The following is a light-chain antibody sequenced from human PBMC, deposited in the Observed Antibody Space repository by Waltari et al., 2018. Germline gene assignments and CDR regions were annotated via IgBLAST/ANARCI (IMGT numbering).Light chain of an antibody. CDR2: GGS. CDR1: QTVRTTY. CDR3: QQYDISPLT. V-gene: IGKV3-20*01. J-gene: IGKJ4*01. Sequence: EIVLTQSPGTLSLSPGERATHACRASQTVRTTYLAWYQKRRGPAPTLLIYGGSSRATGVPDRFSGSGSGTDFSLTISSLEPEDFAVYYCQQYDISPLTFGGGTKVEIK.